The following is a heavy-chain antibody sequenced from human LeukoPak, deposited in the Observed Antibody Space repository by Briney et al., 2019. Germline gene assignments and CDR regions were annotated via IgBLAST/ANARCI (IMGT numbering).Heavy chain of an antibody. CDR2: IGSDSGGI. J-gene: IGHJ4*02. V-gene: IGHV3-23*01. Sequence: GGSLRLSCAASGFTFSNFAMIWVRQAPGKGLEWISVIGSDSGGIQYADSVKGRFTISRDNSKNTLHLQMNSLRADDTALYYCAKYRTTSAPPRNFDYWGQGTLVTVSS. CDR3: AKYRTTSAPPRNFDY. D-gene: IGHD1-14*01. CDR1: GFTFSNFA.